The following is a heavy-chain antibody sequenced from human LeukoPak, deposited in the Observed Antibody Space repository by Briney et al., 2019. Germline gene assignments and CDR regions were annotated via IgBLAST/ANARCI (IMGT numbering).Heavy chain of an antibody. CDR3: ARDRRSSTSCYGSCYMDV. Sequence: GGSLRLSCAASGFTFSSYWMSWVRQAPGKGLEWVANIKQDGSEKYYVDSVKGRFTISRDNAKNSLYLQMNSLRAEDTAVYYCARDRRSSTSCYGSCYMDVWGKGPTVPVSS. CDR2: IKQDGSEK. CDR1: GFTFSSYW. J-gene: IGHJ6*03. V-gene: IGHV3-7*01. D-gene: IGHD2-2*01.